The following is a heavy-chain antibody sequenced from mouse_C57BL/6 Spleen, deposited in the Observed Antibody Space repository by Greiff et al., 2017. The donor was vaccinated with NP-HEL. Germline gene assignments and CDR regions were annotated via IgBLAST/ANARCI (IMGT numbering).Heavy chain of an antibody. J-gene: IGHJ3*01. CDR3: TTGLLPAWFAY. CDR1: GFNIKDDY. V-gene: IGHV14-4*01. CDR2: IDPENGDT. D-gene: IGHD1-1*01. Sequence: VQLQQSGAELVRPGASVKLSCTASGFNIKDDYMHWVKQRPEQGLEWIGWIDPENGDTEYASKFQGKAPITADTSSNTAYLQLSSLTSEDTAVYYCTTGLLPAWFAYWGQGTLVTVSA.